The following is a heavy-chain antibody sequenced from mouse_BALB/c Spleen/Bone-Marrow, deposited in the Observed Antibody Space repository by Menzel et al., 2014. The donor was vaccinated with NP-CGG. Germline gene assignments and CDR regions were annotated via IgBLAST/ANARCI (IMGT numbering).Heavy chain of an antibody. CDR2: IRAGGST. J-gene: IGHJ4*01. CDR3: ARYRGGYYGNYDYAMDY. V-gene: IGHV2-9*02. Sequence: VKLVESGPGLVTPSQSLSITCTVSGFSFTSYGVHWVRQPPGKGLEWLGVIRAGGSTTYNSALMSRLSISKDNSKSQVFLKMNSLQADDTAMYYCARYRGGYYGNYDYAMDYWGQGTSVTVSS. D-gene: IGHD2-1*01. CDR1: GFSFTSYG.